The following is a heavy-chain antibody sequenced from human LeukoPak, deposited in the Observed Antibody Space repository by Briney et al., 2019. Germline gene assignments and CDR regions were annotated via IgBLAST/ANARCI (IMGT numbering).Heavy chain of an antibody. V-gene: IGHV4-34*01. D-gene: IGHD3-16*01. Sequence: SSETLSLTCAVYGGSFSGYYWSWIRQPPGKGLEGIGEINHSGSTNYNPSLKSRVTISVDTSKNQFSLKLSSVTAADTAVYFCARLMRPPWRVDSYYNYYMDVWGKGTTVTISS. CDR2: INHSGST. CDR1: GGSFSGYY. J-gene: IGHJ6*03. CDR3: ARLMRPPWRVDSYYNYYMDV.